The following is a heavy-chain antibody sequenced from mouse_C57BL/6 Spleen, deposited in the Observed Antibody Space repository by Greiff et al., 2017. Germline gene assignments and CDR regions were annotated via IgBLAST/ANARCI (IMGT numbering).Heavy chain of an antibody. CDR3: ARGITTVVATVYYFDY. D-gene: IGHD1-1*01. CDR1: GYTFTSYW. V-gene: IGHV1-55*01. CDR2: IYPGSGST. Sequence: QVQLQQPGAELVKPGASVTMSCKASGYTFTSYWITWVKQRPGQGLEWIGDIYPGSGSTNYNEKFKSKATLTVDTSSSTAYMQLSSLTSEDSAVYYCARGITTVVATVYYFDYWGQGTTLTVSS. J-gene: IGHJ2*01.